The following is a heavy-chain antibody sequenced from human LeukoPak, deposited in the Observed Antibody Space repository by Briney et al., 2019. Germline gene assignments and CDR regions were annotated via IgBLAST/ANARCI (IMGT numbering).Heavy chain of an antibody. J-gene: IGHJ5*02. V-gene: IGHV4-34*01. CDR3: AREAVDILTGYYPGGFDP. Sequence: SRVTISVDTSKNQFSLKLSSVTAADTAVYYCAREAVDILTGYYPGGFDPWGQGTLVTVSS. D-gene: IGHD3-9*01.